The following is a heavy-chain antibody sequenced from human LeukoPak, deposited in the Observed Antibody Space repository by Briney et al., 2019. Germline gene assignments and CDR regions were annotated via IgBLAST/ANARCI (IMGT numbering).Heavy chain of an antibody. D-gene: IGHD6-13*01. CDR3: ARDRAAAGVPPRRRFDP. CDR1: GFTFSSYS. J-gene: IGHJ5*02. V-gene: IGHV3-21*01. CDR2: ISSSSSYI. Sequence: GGSLRLSCAASGFTFSSYSMNWVRQAPGKGLEWVSSISSSSSYIYYADSVKGLFTISRDNAKNSLYLQMNSLRAEDTAVYYCARDRAAAGVPPRRRFDPWGQGTLVTVSS.